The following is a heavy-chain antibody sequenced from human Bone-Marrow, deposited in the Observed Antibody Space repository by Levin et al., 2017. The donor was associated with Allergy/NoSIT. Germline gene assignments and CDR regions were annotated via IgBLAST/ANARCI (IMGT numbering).Heavy chain of an antibody. J-gene: IGHJ3*02. V-gene: IGHV3-23*01. Sequence: GESLKISCAASGFTFSSYAMTWVRQAPGKGLEWVSAISGSGTGTYYADSVKGRFTISRNNSKNTLYLQMNSLRAEDTAVYHCAKGGAAFDIWGQGTMVTVSS. CDR3: AKGGAAFDI. CDR2: ISGSGTGT. CDR1: GFTFSSYA.